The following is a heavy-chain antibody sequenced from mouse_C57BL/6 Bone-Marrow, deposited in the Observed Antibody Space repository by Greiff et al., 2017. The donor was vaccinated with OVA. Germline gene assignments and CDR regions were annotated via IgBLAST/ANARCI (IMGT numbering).Heavy chain of an antibody. J-gene: IGHJ2*01. Sequence: VNVVESGAELARPGASVKLSCKASGYTFTSYGISWVKQRTGQGLEWIGEIYPRSGNTYYNEKFKGKATLTADKSSSTAYMELRSLTSEDSAVYFCARTGVSFDYWGQGTTLTVSS. CDR1: GYTFTSYG. CDR3: ARTGVSFDY. V-gene: IGHV1-81*01. CDR2: IYPRSGNT.